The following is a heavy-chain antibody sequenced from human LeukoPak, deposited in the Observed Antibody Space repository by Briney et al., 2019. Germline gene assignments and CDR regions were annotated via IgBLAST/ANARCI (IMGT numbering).Heavy chain of an antibody. CDR3: ARHLSRGWLRHPGFGP. V-gene: IGHV4-4*09. CDR1: GGSISSYY. J-gene: IGHJ5*02. CDR2: IYTSGST. Sequence: SETLSLTCTVSGGSISSYYWSWIRQPPGKGLEWIGYIYTSGSTNYNPSLKRRVTISVDTSKNQFSLKLSSVTAADTAVYYCARHLSRGWLRHPGFGPWGQGTLVTVSS. D-gene: IGHD5-12*01.